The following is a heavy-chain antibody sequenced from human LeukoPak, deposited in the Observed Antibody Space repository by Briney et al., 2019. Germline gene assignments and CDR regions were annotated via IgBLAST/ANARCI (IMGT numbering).Heavy chain of an antibody. CDR2: IIPIFGTA. Sequence: ASVKVSCKASGGTFSSYAISWVRQAPGQGLEWMGGIIPIFGTANYAQKFQGRVTTTADESTSTAYMELSSLRSEDTAVYYCARERGMGGYFDYWGQGTLVTVSS. CDR1: GGTFSSYA. V-gene: IGHV1-69*13. D-gene: IGHD2-15*01. CDR3: ARERGMGGYFDY. J-gene: IGHJ4*02.